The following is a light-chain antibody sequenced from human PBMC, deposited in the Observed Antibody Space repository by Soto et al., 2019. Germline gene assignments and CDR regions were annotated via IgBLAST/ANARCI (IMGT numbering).Light chain of an antibody. CDR1: QSVSSN. CDR2: GAS. V-gene: IGKV3-15*01. Sequence: EIVMTQSPATLSVSPGERATLSCRASQSVSSNLAWYQQKPGQAPRLLIHGASARVTGTPARFTGSGSGTEFTLTISSLQSEESAVYYCQQYNNWRTFGQGTKLEIK. CDR3: QQYNNWRT. J-gene: IGKJ2*02.